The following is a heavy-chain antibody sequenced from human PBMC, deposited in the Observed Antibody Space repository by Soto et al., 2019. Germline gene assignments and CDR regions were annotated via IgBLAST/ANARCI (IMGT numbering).Heavy chain of an antibody. CDR1: GDTFTTYD. CDR2: INPNSGNI. D-gene: IGHD3-10*01. Sequence: ASVKVSCKASGDTFTTYDINWVRQATGHGLEGMEWINPNSGNIGYEQRFQGRVTMTRDTAIRTAYMEVSSLRSDDTAVYYCARGRASRSYYLLDYWGQGTLVTVSS. V-gene: IGHV1-8*01. CDR3: ARGRASRSYYLLDY. J-gene: IGHJ4*02.